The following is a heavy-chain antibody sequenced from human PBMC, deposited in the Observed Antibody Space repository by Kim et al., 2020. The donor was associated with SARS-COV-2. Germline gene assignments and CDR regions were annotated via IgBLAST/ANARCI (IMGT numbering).Heavy chain of an antibody. CDR3: ARDHTSDPWFDP. V-gene: IGHV1-18*01. Sequence: ASVKVSCKASGYPLTSYGIAWVRQAPGQGLEWMGWINPNTGNTNFAQRFLGRVAMTTDTSSNTAYMEMSSLKSDDTAVYFCARDHTSDPWFDPWGQGT. J-gene: IGHJ5*02. CDR1: GYPLTSYG. D-gene: IGHD3-22*01. CDR2: INPNTGNT.